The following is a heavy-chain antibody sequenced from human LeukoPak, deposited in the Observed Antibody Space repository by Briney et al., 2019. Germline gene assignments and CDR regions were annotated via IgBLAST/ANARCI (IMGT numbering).Heavy chain of an antibody. J-gene: IGHJ5*02. D-gene: IGHD6-19*01. Sequence: GSGPTLVKPTQTLTLTCTFSGFSLSTSGVSVGWIRQPPGKALEWLALIYWDDDKRYSPSLKSRLTITKDTSKNQVVLTMTNMDPVDTATYYCAHNLDVSRDIAVAPFDPWGQGTLVTVSS. CDR1: GFSLSTSGVS. V-gene: IGHV2-5*02. CDR2: IYWDDDK. CDR3: AHNLDVSRDIAVAPFDP.